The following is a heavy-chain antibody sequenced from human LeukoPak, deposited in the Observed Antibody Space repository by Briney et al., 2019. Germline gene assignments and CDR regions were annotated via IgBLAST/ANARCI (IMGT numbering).Heavy chain of an antibody. CDR3: ARLLAGSGYARDAFDI. D-gene: IGHD3-22*01. Sequence: GGSLRLSCAASGFTFSSYGMSWVRQAPGKGLEWVSSISSSSSYIYYADSVKGRFTISRDNAKNSLYLQMNSLRAEDTAVYYCARLLAGSGYARDAFDIWGQGTMVTVSS. CDR1: GFTFSSYG. CDR2: ISSSSSYI. V-gene: IGHV3-21*01. J-gene: IGHJ3*02.